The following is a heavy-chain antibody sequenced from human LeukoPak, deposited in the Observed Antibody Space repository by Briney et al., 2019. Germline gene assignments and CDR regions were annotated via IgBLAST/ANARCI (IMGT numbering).Heavy chain of an antibody. V-gene: IGHV3-30*02. J-gene: IGHJ4*02. CDR2: IRYDGSNK. CDR1: GFTFSSYG. Sequence: GGSLRLSCAASGFTFSSYGMHLVRQAPGKGLEWVAFIRYDGSNKYYADSVKGRFTISRDNSKNTLYLQMNSLRAEDTAVYYCAKDRTYYYDSSGYYYFDYWGQGTLVTVSS. CDR3: AKDRTYYYDSSGYYYFDY. D-gene: IGHD3-22*01.